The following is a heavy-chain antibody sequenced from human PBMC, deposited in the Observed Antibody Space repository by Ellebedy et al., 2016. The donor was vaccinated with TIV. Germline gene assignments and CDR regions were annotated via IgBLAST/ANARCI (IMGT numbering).Heavy chain of an antibody. V-gene: IGHV3-7*03. Sequence: GGSLRLSCSASGFTFSNYWMTWVRQAPGKGLEWVANMKQDGREEYYMDSVKGRFIISRDHAKNSLYLQMNSLRAEDTAVYYCARDLGHSGYDLFDSWGQGTLVTVSA. D-gene: IGHD5-12*01. J-gene: IGHJ4*02. CDR3: ARDLGHSGYDLFDS. CDR2: MKQDGREE. CDR1: GFTFSNYW.